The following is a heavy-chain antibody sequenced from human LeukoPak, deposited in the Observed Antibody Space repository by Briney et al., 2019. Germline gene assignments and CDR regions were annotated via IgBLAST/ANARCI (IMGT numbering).Heavy chain of an antibody. CDR2: IYYSGST. J-gene: IGHJ6*02. Sequence: SETLSLTCTVSGGSISSYYWSWIRQPPGKELEWIGYIYYSGSTNYNPSLKSRVTISVDTSKNQFSLKLSSVTAADTAVYYCARSDILTGLGYYYYYGIDIWGQGTTVTVSS. D-gene: IGHD3-9*01. CDR3: ARSDILTGLGYYYYYGIDI. CDR1: GGSISSYY. V-gene: IGHV4-59*01.